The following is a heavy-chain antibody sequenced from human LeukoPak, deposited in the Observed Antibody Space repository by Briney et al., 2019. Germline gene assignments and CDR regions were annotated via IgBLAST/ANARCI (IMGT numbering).Heavy chain of an antibody. D-gene: IGHD3-3*01. Sequence: GGSLRLSCAASGFTYSSYAMSWVRQAPGKGLEWVSYITSGSSTIYYPDSVKGRFTISRDNAKNSLYLQMNSLRAEDTAVYYCARPLRESGYFYFDYWGQGTLVTVSS. V-gene: IGHV3-48*04. CDR2: ITSGSSTI. CDR3: ARPLRESGYFYFDY. CDR1: GFTYSSYA. J-gene: IGHJ4*02.